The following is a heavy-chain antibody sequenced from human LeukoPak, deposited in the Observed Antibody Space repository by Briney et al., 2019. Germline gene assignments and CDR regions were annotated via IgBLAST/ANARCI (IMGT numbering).Heavy chain of an antibody. CDR2: IYYSGST. J-gene: IGHJ6*03. V-gene: IGHV4-39*07. D-gene: IGHD3-22*01. CDR1: GGSISSSSYY. CDR3: ARVIVVAYYYYYMDV. Sequence: SETLSLTCTVSGGSISSSSYYWGWIRQPPGKGLEWIGSIYYSGSTYYNPSLKSRVTISVDTSKNQFSLKLSSVTAADTAVYYCARVIVVAYYYYYMDVWGKGTTVTVSS.